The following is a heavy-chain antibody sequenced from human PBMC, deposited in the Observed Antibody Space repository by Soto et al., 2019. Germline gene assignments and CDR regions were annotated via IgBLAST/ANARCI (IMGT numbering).Heavy chain of an antibody. J-gene: IGHJ4*02. D-gene: IGHD5-12*01. Sequence: PGGSLRLSCAASGFTFSSYAMSWVRQAPGKGLEWVSAISGSGGSTYYADSVKGRFTISRDNSKNTLYLQMNSLRAEDTAVYYCGVAQGVKTGYSGYVFYWGQGTLVTVSS. CDR1: GFTFSSYA. CDR3: GVAQGVKTGYSGYVFY. CDR2: ISGSGGST. V-gene: IGHV3-23*01.